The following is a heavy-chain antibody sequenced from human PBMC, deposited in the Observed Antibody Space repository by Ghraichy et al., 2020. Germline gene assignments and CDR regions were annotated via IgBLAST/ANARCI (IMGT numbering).Heavy chain of an antibody. CDR2: IYYSGST. CDR1: GGSISSSSYY. V-gene: IGHV4-39*01. J-gene: IGHJ5*02. Sequence: SETLSLTCTVSGGSISSSSYYWGWIRQPPGQGLEWIGSIYYSGSTYYNPSLKSRVTISVDTSKNQFSLKLSSVTAADTAVYYCARHLVRQLSGWFDPWGQGTLVTVSS. D-gene: IGHD5-18*01. CDR3: ARHLVRQLSGWFDP.